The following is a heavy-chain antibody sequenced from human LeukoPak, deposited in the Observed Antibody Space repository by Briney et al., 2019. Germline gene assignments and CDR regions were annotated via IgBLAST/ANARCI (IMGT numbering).Heavy chain of an antibody. CDR2: IYYSGST. CDR3: ARVVRCGGDCYSDAFDI. CDR1: GGSISSYY. Sequence: SETLSLTCTVSGGSISSYYWSWIRQPPGKGLEWIGYIYYSGSTNYNPSLKSRVTISVDTSKNQFSLKLSSVTAADTAVYYCARVVRCGGDCYSDAFDIWGQGTMVTVSS. J-gene: IGHJ3*02. V-gene: IGHV4-59*01. D-gene: IGHD2-21*01.